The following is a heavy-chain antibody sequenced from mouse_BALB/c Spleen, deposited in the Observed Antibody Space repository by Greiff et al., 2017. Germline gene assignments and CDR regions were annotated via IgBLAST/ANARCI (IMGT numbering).Heavy chain of an antibody. V-gene: IGHV1S137*01. J-gene: IGHJ2*01. Sequence: QVQLKESGAELVRPGVSVKISCKGSGYTFTDYAMHWVKQSHAKSLEWIGVISTYYGDASYNQKFKGKATMTVDKSSSTAFMHLNSLTSEDSAVYYCAREGGLGSWGQGTTLTVSS. CDR3: AREGGLGS. CDR1: GYTFTDYA. D-gene: IGHD1-1*01. CDR2: ISTYYGDA.